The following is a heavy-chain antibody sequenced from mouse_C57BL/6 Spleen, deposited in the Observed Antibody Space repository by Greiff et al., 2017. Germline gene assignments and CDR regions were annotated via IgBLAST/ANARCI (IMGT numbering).Heavy chain of an antibody. CDR2: IYPGSGNT. J-gene: IGHJ4*01. V-gene: IGHV1-76*01. Sequence: QVQLQQSGAELVRPGASVKLSCKASGYTFTDYYINWVKQRPGQGLEWIARIYPGSGNTYYNEKFKGKATLTAEKSSSTAYMQLSSLTSEDSAVYFCARSQFGYYAMDYWGQGTSVTVSS. CDR1: GYTFTDYY. CDR3: ARSQFGYYAMDY.